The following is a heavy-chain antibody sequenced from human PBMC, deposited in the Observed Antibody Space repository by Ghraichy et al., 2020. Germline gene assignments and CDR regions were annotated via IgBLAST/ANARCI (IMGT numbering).Heavy chain of an antibody. CDR1: GLIFSDYY. J-gene: IGHJ4*02. V-gene: IGHV3-11*01. Sequence: RGSLRLSCAASGLIFSDYYMSWIRQAPGKGLEWVSYISTSGSAIYYADSVRGRFTISRDNAKNSLYLQMNSLRAEDTAVYYCATSSIVARPDYWGQGTLVTVSS. D-gene: IGHD6-6*01. CDR2: ISTSGSAI. CDR3: ATSSIVARPDY.